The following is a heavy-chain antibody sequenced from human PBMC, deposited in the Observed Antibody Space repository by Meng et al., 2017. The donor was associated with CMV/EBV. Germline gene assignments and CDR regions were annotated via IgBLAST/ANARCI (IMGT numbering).Heavy chain of an antibody. CDR2: ISSGSTI. Sequence: GESLKISCAASGFTFSSYEMNWVRQAPGKGLEWVSYISSGSTIYYADSVKGRFTISRDNAKNSLYLQMNSLRAEDTAVYYCARVDSGWTHYYGMDVWGQGTTVTVSS. D-gene: IGHD6-19*01. V-gene: IGHV3-48*03. CDR1: GFTFSSYE. J-gene: IGHJ6*02. CDR3: ARVDSGWTHYYGMDV.